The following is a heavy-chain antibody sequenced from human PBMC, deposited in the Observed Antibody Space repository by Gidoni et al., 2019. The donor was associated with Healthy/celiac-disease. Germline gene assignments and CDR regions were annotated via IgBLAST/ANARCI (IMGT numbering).Heavy chain of an antibody. Sequence: STYYNPSLNSRVTISVDTSKNQFSLKLSSVTAADTAVYYCARSYSSSWYLAFDIWGQGTMVTVSS. J-gene: IGHJ3*02. CDR2: ST. D-gene: IGHD6-13*01. V-gene: IGHV4-30-2*05. CDR3: ARSYSSSWYLAFDI.